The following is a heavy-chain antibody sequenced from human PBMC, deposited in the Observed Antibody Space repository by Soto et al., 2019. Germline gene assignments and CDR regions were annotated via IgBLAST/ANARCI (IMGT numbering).Heavy chain of an antibody. CDR3: ARGQPNYDILPGYYPPFDY. CDR2: IYHSGST. V-gene: IGHV4-4*02. Sequence: SETLSLTCAVSGGSISSSNWWSWVRQPPGKGLEWIGEIYHSGSTNYNPSLKSRVTISVDKSKNQFSLKLSSVTAADTAVYYCARGQPNYDILPGYYPPFDYWGQETLVTVSS. CDR1: GGSISSSNW. D-gene: IGHD3-9*01. J-gene: IGHJ4*02.